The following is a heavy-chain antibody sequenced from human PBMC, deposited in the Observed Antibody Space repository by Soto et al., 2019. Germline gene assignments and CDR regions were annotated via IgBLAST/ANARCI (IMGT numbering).Heavy chain of an antibody. J-gene: IGHJ6*02. V-gene: IGHV3-30-3*01. CDR2: ISYDGSNK. D-gene: IGHD3-3*01. CDR1: GFTFSSYA. CDR3: ARTIPIFETWYYGMDV. Sequence: QVQLVGSGGGVVQPGRSLRLSCAASGFTFSSYAMHWVRQAPGKGLEWVAVISYDGSNKYYADSVKGRFTISRDNSKNTLYLQMNTLRAEDTAVYYCARTIPIFETWYYGMDVWGLGTTVTVSS.